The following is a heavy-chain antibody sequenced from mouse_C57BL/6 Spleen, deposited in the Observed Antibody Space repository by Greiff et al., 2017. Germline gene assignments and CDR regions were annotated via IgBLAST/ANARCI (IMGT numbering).Heavy chain of an antibody. CDR2: IYPRSGNT. D-gene: IGHD3-2*02. J-gene: IGHJ2*01. V-gene: IGHV1-81*01. Sequence: QVQLQQSGAELARPGASVKLSCKASGYTFTSYGISWVKQRPGQGLEWIGEIYPRSGNTYYNEKFKGKATLTADKSSSTAYMELRSLTSEDSAVYFCARSLDSSGSDWGQGTTLTVSS. CDR1: GYTFTSYG. CDR3: ARSLDSSGSD.